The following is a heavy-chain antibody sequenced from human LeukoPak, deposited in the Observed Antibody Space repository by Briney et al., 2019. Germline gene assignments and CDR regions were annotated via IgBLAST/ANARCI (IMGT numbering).Heavy chain of an antibody. CDR1: GYTFTSYG. V-gene: IGHV1-69*13. J-gene: IGHJ3*02. CDR3: ARDHEDCSGGSCYGDDAFDI. Sequence: GASVKVSCKASGYTFTSYGISWVRQAPGQGLEWMGGIIPIFGTANYAQKFQGRVTITADESTSTAYIELSSLRSDDTAVYYCARDHEDCSGGSCYGDDAFDIWGQGTMVTVSS. D-gene: IGHD2-15*01. CDR2: IIPIFGTA.